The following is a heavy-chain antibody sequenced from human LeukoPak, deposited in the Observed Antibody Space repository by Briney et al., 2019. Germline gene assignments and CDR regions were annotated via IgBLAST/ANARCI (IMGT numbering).Heavy chain of an antibody. D-gene: IGHD6-6*01. Sequence: PSETLSLTCTVSGGSISSSSYYWGWIRQPPGKGLEWIGSIYYSGSTYYNPSLKSRVTISVDTSKNQFSLKLSSVTAADTAVYYCARRIAARPGYYCGMDVWGQGTTVTVSS. CDR3: ARRIAARPGYYCGMDV. CDR1: GGSISSSSYY. J-gene: IGHJ6*02. CDR2: IYYSGST. V-gene: IGHV4-39*01.